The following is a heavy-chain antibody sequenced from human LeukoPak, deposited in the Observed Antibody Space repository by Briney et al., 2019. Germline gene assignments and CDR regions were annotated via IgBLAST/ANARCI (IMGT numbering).Heavy chain of an antibody. V-gene: IGHV3-30-3*01. CDR2: ISYDGSNK. D-gene: IGHD1-26*01. Sequence: GRSLRLSCAASGFTFSSYAMHWVRQAPGKGLEWVAVISYDGSNKYYADSVKGRFTISRDNSKNTLYLQMNSLASEDSAVYSCAKETLGRGSSYGSYLDCWGQGTLVTVSS. J-gene: IGHJ4*02. CDR3: AKETLGRGSSYGSYLDC. CDR1: GFTFSSYA.